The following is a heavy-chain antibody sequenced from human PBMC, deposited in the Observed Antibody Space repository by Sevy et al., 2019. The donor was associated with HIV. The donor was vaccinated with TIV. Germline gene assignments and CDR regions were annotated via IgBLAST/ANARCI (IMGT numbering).Heavy chain of an antibody. D-gene: IGHD2-2*01. CDR2: INPNSGGT. J-gene: IGHJ6*02. CDR1: GYTFTGYY. Sequence: ASVKVSCKASGYTFTGYYMHWVRQAPGQGLEWMGWINPNSGGTNYAQKFQGRVTMTRDTSISTANMELSRLRSDDTAVYYCARDPPQLLSDYFYGMDVRGQGTTVTVSS. V-gene: IGHV1-2*02. CDR3: ARDPPQLLSDYFYGMDV.